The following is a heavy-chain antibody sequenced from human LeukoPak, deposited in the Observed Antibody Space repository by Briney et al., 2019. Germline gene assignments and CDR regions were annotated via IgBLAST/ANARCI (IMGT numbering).Heavy chain of an antibody. J-gene: IGHJ3*02. D-gene: IGHD3-10*01. Sequence: SQTLSLTCAISGDSVSSNTVGWSWGRQSPSRGLEWLGRTYYRSKGYNDDAASVESRININADTGTNQLSLQLNSLAPEDTALYHCERGGLVRGTMNSLIGFDSWLRGRIVTVSS. V-gene: IGHV6-1*01. CDR1: GDSVSSNTVG. CDR3: ERGGLVRGTMNSLIGFDS. CDR2: TYYRSKGYN.